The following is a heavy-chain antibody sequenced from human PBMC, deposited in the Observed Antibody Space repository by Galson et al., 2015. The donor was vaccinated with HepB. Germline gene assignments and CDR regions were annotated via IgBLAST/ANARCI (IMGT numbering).Heavy chain of an antibody. Sequence: SETLSLTCTVSGGSISSYYWSWIRQPAGKGLEWIGRIYTSGSTNYNPSLKSRVTMSVDTSKNQFSLKLSSVTAADTAVYYCARGEVWVQPYYYYAMDVWGQGTTVTVSS. CDR2: IYTSGST. D-gene: IGHD1-14*01. J-gene: IGHJ6*02. V-gene: IGHV4-4*07. CDR3: ARGEVWVQPYYYYAMDV. CDR1: GGSISSYY.